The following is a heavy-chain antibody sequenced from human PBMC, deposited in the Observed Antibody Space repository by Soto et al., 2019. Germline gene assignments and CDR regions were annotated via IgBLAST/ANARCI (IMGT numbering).Heavy chain of an antibody. CDR3: ARLSGENYCYYGMDV. V-gene: IGHV3-21*01. J-gene: IGHJ6*02. Sequence: EVQLVESGGGLVKPGGSLRLSCAASGFTFSSYSINWVRQAPGKGLEWVSSITTSSSYIYYADSVKGQFTISRDNAKNSLYLQMNSLRAEATAVYDCARLSGENYCYYGMDVWGQGTTVTVSS. CDR2: ITTSSSYI. CDR1: GFTFSSYS. D-gene: IGHD3-10*01.